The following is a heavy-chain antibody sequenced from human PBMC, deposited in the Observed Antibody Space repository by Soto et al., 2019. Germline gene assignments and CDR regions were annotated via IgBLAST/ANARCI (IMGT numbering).Heavy chain of an antibody. D-gene: IGHD7-27*01. CDR2: IIPVLTTT. CDR1: AGTFPHYA. J-gene: IGHJ5*02. CDR3: ACNWGNSLRNWLAP. V-gene: IGHV1-69*13. Sequence: SVKVSCKASAGTFPHYALTWVRQAPGQGLEWMGGIIPVLTTTTYAQKFQGRISISADESTNTAYIELSSLTSEDTAVYYCACNWGNSLRNWLAPWGQGTLVTVSS.